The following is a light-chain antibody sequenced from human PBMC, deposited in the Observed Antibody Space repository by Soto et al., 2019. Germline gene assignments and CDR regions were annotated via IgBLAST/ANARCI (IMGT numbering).Light chain of an antibody. J-gene: IGLJ1*01. V-gene: IGLV2-8*01. CDR1: SSDVGGYNY. CDR2: EVI. CDR3: SSYAGSNTPYV. Sequence: QSALTQPPSASGSPGQSVTISCTGTSSDVGGYNYVSWYQQHPGKAPKLLIYEVIKRPSGVPDRFSASRSGNTAPLTVSGLQAEDEADYYCSSYAGSNTPYVFGTGTKVTVL.